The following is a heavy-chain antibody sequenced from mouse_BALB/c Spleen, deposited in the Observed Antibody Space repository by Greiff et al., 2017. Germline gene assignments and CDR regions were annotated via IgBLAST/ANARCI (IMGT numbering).Heavy chain of an antibody. D-gene: IGHD1-1*01. Sequence: EVQLVESGGGLVKPGGSLKLSCAASGFTFSDYYMYWVRQTPEKRLEWVATISDGGSYTYYPDSVKGRFTISRDNAKNNLYLQMSSLKSEDTAMYYCARGGYGSPYAMDYWGQGTSVTVSS. CDR2: ISDGGSYT. J-gene: IGHJ4*01. CDR3: ARGGYGSPYAMDY. CDR1: GFTFSDYY. V-gene: IGHV5-4*02.